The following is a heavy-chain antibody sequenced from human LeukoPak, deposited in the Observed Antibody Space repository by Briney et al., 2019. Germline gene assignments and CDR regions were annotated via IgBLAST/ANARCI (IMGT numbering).Heavy chain of an antibody. CDR3: ATTQRWLAFDY. D-gene: IGHD6-19*01. CDR1: GASINTFH. CDR2: LYHSGTT. Sequence: SETLSLTCTFSGASINTFHWSWIRQPPGKGLEWIGSLYHSGTTNYNPSLQPRVTTSVDASKNEFSLRLNSVTAADTAIYYCATTQRWLAFDYWGQEILVTVSS. V-gene: IGHV4-59*01. J-gene: IGHJ4*02.